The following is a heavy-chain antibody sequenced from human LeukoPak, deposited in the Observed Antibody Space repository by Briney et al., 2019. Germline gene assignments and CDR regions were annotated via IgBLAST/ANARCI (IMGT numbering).Heavy chain of an antibody. V-gene: IGHV4-4*07. CDR2: IYTSGST. CDR1: GGSISSYY. D-gene: IGHD6-6*01. J-gene: IGHJ5*02. Sequence: SETLSLTCTVSGGSISSYYWSWIRQPAGKGLEWIGRIYTSGSTNYNPSLKSRVTMSVDTSKNQFSLKLSSVTAADTAVYYCAARIAARPPNWFDPWGQGTLVTVSS. CDR3: AARIAARPPNWFDP.